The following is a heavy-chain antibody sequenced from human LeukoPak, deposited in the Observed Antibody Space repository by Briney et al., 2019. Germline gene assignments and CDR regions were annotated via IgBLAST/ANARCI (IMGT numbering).Heavy chain of an antibody. CDR2: INQDGSEE. D-gene: IGHD5-12*01. CDR3: VRDGGVSGYDLLDY. J-gene: IGHJ4*02. Sequence: GGSQRLSCAASGFTFSNYWMTWVRQAPGKGLEWVAHINQDGSEEHYMDSVKARFTISRDNAKNSLSLQMNSLRAEDTAVYYCVRDGGVSGYDLLDYWGQGTLVTVSS. CDR1: GFTFSNYW. V-gene: IGHV3-7*01.